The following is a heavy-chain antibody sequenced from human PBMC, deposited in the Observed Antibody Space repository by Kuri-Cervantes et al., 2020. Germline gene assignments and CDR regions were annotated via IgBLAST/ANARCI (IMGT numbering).Heavy chain of an antibody. V-gene: IGHV3-20*01. J-gene: IGHJ6*02. Sequence: GESLKISCAASGFTFSSYGMHWVRQAPGKGLEWVSGINWNGGSTGYADSVKGRFTISRDNAKNSLYLQMNSLRAEDTALYHCARSHLRGGMDVWGQGTTVTVSS. CDR3: ARSHLRGGMDV. CDR1: GFTFSSYG. CDR2: INWNGGST.